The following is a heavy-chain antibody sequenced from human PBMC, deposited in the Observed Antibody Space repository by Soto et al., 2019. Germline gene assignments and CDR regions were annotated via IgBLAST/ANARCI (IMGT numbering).Heavy chain of an antibody. CDR3: ARAGTIWFGELYAFDY. D-gene: IGHD3-10*01. V-gene: IGHV4-59*01. J-gene: IGHJ4*02. CDR2: IYYSGST. CDR1: GGSISSYY. Sequence: SETLSLTCTVSGGSISSYYWSWIRQPPGKGLEWIGYIYYSGSTNYNPSLKSRVTISVDTSKNQFSLKLSSVTAADTAVYYCARAGTIWFGELYAFDYWGQGNLVTVSS.